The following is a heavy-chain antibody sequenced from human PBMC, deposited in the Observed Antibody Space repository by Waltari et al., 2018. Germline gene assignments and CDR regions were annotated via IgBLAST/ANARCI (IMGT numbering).Heavy chain of an antibody. D-gene: IGHD1-26*01. CDR2: FNPKKVDS. Sequence: QEQLVQSGSEVKKPGASVRVSCQASGYTFTDYHLHWFRQTPNQRFGGVGWFNPKKVDSGPAAKFLGRVTMSRDTSINPVYLDLSGLRSDDTAVYFCARDPGPIVGAPDLWGQGTLVTVFS. CDR3: ARDPGPIVGAPDL. CDR1: GYTFTDYH. V-gene: IGHV1-2*02. J-gene: IGHJ5*02.